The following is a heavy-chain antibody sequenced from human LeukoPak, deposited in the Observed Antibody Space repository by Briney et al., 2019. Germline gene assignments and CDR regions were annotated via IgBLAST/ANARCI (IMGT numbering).Heavy chain of an antibody. CDR1: GFTVSNAW. CDR2: ISGSGGST. J-gene: IGHJ4*02. D-gene: IGHD1-26*01. CDR3: ARSGGATDPFDY. Sequence: GGSLRLSCAASGFTVSNAWMSWVRQAPGKGLEWVSAISGSGGSTYYADSVKGRFTISRDNSKNTLYLQMNSLRAEDTAVYYCARSGGATDPFDYWGQGTLVTVSS. V-gene: IGHV3-23*01.